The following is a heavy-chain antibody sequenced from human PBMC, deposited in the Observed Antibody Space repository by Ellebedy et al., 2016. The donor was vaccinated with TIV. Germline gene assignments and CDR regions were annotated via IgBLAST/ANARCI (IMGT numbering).Heavy chain of an antibody. CDR3: ERGVGFGGVDY. J-gene: IGHJ4*02. Sequence: AASVKVSCKASGYTFTSYGISWVRQDPGQGLEWMGWISAYNGNTNYAQKLQGRFTITIYTTTSTAYMELRSLRSDDTAVYYCERGVGFGGVDYWGQGTLVTVSS. V-gene: IGHV1-18*01. D-gene: IGHD3-10*01. CDR2: ISAYNGNT. CDR1: GYTFTSYG.